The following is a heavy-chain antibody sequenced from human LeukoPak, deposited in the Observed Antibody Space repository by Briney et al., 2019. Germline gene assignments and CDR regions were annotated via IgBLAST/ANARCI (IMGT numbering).Heavy chain of an antibody. CDR2: ISGSGDST. V-gene: IGHV3-23*01. CDR1: GFTFSSNS. D-gene: IGHD3-10*01. Sequence: GGSLRLSCAASGFTFSSNSMTWVRQTPGKGLEWVSGISGSGDSTFYADSVKGRFAISRDNSRNTLYLQMSSLRPEDTAVYYCTKWSGFGDDWGQGTLVTVSS. J-gene: IGHJ4*02. CDR3: TKWSGFGDD.